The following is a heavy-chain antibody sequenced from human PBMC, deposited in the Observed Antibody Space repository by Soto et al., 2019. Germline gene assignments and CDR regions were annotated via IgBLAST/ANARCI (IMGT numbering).Heavy chain of an antibody. CDR3: ASGDYDVLTGYSYDD. Sequence: QVQLVQSGAEVKKPGSSVKVSCKASGGTFNNYGMGWVRQAPGQGLEWMGGIIPMTRRTNYAQKFQGRVTVNADASRTTAYMELRGLRSEDTAVYYCASGDYDVLTGYSYDDWGQGTLVTVSS. J-gene: IGHJ4*02. D-gene: IGHD3-9*01. CDR1: GGTFNNYG. CDR2: IIPMTRRT. V-gene: IGHV1-69*01.